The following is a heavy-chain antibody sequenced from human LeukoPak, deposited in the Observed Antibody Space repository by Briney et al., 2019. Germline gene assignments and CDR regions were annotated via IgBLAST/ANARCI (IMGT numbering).Heavy chain of an antibody. D-gene: IGHD3-10*01. V-gene: IGHV3-23*01. J-gene: IGHJ4*02. CDR3: SHYGSVLTDY. CDR2: ISGSGGST. Sequence: PGGSLRLSCAASGFTFSSYAMSWVRQAPGMGLEWVSAISGSGGSTYYADSVKGRFTISRDNSKNTLYLQMNSLRAEDTAVYYCSHYGSVLTDYWGQGTLVTVSS. CDR1: GFTFSSYA.